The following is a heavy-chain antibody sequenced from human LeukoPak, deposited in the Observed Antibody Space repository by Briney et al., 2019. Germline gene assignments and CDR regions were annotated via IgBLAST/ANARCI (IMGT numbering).Heavy chain of an antibody. V-gene: IGHV1-8*03. CDR3: ARAQMVYAILGDYYYMDV. J-gene: IGHJ6*03. D-gene: IGHD2-8*01. CDR2: MNPNSGNT. CDR1: GYTFTSYD. Sequence: ASVKVSCKASGYTFTSYDINWVRQATGQGLEWMGWMNPNSGNTGYAQKFQGRVTITRNTSISTAYMELSSLTSEDTAVYFCARAQMVYAILGDYYYMDVWDKGTTVTVSS.